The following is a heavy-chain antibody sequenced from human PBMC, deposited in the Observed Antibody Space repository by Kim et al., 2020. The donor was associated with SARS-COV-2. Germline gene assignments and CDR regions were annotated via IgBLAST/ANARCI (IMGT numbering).Heavy chain of an antibody. J-gene: IGHJ6*02. CDR2: ISSSSSYI. CDR1: GFTFSSYS. Sequence: GGSLRLSCAASGFTFSSYSMNWVRQAPGKGLEWVSSISSSSSYIYYADSVKGRFTISRDNAKNSLYLQMNSLRAEDTAVYYCARGALAAAGSRKKDYYYGMDVWGQGTTVTVSS. V-gene: IGHV3-21*01. CDR3: ARGALAAAGSRKKDYYYGMDV. D-gene: IGHD6-13*01.